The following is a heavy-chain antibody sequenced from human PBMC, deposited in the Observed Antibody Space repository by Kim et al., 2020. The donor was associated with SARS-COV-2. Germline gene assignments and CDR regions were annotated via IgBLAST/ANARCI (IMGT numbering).Heavy chain of an antibody. Sequence: GGSLRLSCAAYGFTCSSYGMHWVRQAPGKGLEGVAVISYDGSNKYYADSVKSRFNISRDNSKNTMYLQMNSVRAEDTAVYYCGKEEGSGYSSCWTYYYYGMDVWGQGTTVTVSS. V-gene: IGHV3-30*18. CDR1: GFTCSSYG. D-gene: IGHD6-19*01. CDR3: GKEEGSGYSSCWTYYYYGMDV. J-gene: IGHJ6*02. CDR2: ISYDGSNK.